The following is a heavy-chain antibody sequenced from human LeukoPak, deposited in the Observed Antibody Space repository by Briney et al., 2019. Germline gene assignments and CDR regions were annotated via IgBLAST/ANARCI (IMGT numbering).Heavy chain of an antibody. CDR1: GGSISSGTHY. D-gene: IGHD3-10*01. V-gene: IGHV4-31*11. Sequence: PSQTLSLTCAVSGGSISSGTHYWNWIRQHPGQGLEWIGYIYYTGNTYYNPSLEGRVTISVDTSRNHFSVKLSSVTAADTAVYYCARSQNYYGSGDYWSQGTLVTVSS. CDR2: IYYTGNT. J-gene: IGHJ4*02. CDR3: ARSQNYYGSGDY.